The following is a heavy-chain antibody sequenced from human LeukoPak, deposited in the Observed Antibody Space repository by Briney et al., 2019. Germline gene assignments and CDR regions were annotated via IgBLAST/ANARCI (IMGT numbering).Heavy chain of an antibody. CDR2: IKQDGSEK. J-gene: IGHJ4*02. Sequence: GGSLRLSCAASGFTFSSYWMSWVRQAPGKGLEWVANIKQDGSEKYYVDSVKGRFTISRDNSKNTLYLQMNSLRAEDTAVYYCARDREDTAMVIFTYWGQGTLVTVSS. CDR3: ARDREDTAMVIFTY. CDR1: GFTFSSYW. D-gene: IGHD5-18*01. V-gene: IGHV3-7*01.